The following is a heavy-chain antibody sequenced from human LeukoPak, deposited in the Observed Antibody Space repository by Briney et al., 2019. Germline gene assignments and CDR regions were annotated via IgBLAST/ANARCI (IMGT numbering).Heavy chain of an antibody. Sequence: PGGSLRLSCAASGFTFSTSSMHWVRQTPGKGLDWVALISSDGNNKYYANSVKGRFTISRDNSKNTLSLQMNSLRDDDTAVYYCTRDYGLRFLEWLLPAYWGQGTLVTVSS. CDR1: GFTFSTSS. D-gene: IGHD3-3*01. CDR2: ISSDGNNK. V-gene: IGHV3-30-3*01. CDR3: TRDYGLRFLEWLLPAY. J-gene: IGHJ4*02.